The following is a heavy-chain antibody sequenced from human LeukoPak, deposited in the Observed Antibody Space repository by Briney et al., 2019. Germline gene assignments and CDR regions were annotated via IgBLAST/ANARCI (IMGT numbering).Heavy chain of an antibody. J-gene: IGHJ4*02. D-gene: IGHD2-15*01. V-gene: IGHV3-23*01. CDR2: LGVSVSGYGGST. CDR3: ARIPIAANALFGY. Sequence: GGSLRLSCAASGFTFSRYAMSWVRQAPGKGLEWVSALGVSVSGYGGSTYYADSVKGRFTISRDNAKNSLYLQMNSLRAEDTAVYYCARIPIAANALFGYWGQGTLVTVSS. CDR1: GFTFSRYA.